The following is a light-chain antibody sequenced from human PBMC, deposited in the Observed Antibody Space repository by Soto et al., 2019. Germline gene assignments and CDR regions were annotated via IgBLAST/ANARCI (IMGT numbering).Light chain of an antibody. CDR1: SSNIGNNY. Sequence: QSVLTQPPSVSVAPGQKVTISCSGSSSNIGNNYVSWYQQLPGTAPKLLIYDNNKRPSGIPDRFSGSKSSTSATLGITGLQTGDEADYYCGTWDSSLSSWVFGGGTQLTVL. J-gene: IGLJ3*02. CDR3: GTWDSSLSSWV. V-gene: IGLV1-51*01. CDR2: DNN.